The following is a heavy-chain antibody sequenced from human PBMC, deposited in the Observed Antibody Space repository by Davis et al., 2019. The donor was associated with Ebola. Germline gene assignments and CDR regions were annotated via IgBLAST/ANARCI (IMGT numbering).Heavy chain of an antibody. CDR3: ARRRDCSNGVCYGMDV. CDR1: GFTVSSNY. D-gene: IGHD2-8*01. Sequence: GESLKISCAASGFTVSSNYMSWVRQTPGKGLEWVSVISASGDRTCYADSVKGRFTISRDNSRNTLYLQMNSLRVEDTAIYYCARRRDCSNGVCYGMDVWGQGTAVTVSS. V-gene: IGHV3-53*01. J-gene: IGHJ6*02. CDR2: ISASGDRT.